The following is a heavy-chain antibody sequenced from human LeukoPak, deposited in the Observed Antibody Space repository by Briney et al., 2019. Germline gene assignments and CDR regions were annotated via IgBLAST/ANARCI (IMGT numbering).Heavy chain of an antibody. Sequence: SETLSLTCTVSGGSISSYYWSWIRQPPGKGLEWIGYIYYSGSTNYNPSLKSRVTISVETSKNQFSLKLKSVTAADTAVYYCARVFGGYNLDYWGQGTLVTVSS. J-gene: IGHJ4*02. CDR1: GGSISSYY. V-gene: IGHV4-59*01. CDR3: ARVFGGYNLDY. CDR2: IYYSGST. D-gene: IGHD5-24*01.